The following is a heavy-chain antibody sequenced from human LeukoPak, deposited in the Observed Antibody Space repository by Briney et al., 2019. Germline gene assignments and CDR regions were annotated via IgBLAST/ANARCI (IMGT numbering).Heavy chain of an antibody. CDR3: ARDVGGYSYGFDY. CDR2: IIPIFGTA. CDR1: GGTFSSYA. D-gene: IGHD5-18*01. Sequence: SVKVSCKASGGTFSSYAISWVRQAPGQGLEWMGGIIPIFGTANYAQKFQGRVTITADESTSAAYMELSSLRSEDTAVYYCARDVGGYSYGFDYWGQGTLVTVSS. J-gene: IGHJ4*02. V-gene: IGHV1-69*13.